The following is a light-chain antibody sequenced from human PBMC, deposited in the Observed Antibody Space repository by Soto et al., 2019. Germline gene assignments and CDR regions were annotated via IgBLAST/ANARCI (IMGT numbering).Light chain of an antibody. J-gene: IGLJ1*01. CDR1: SSNIGAGYD. Sequence: QSVLTQPPSVSGAPGQRVTISCTGSSSNIGAGYDVHWYQQLPGTAPKLLIYGNNNRPSGVPDRFSGSKSDTSASLAITGLQAEDEADYYCQSYDSSLSGFYVSGTGTKVTVL. CDR3: QSYDSSLSGFYV. CDR2: GNN. V-gene: IGLV1-40*01.